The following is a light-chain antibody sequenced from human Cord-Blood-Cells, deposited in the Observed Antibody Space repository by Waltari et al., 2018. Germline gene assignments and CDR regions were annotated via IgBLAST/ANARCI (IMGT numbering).Light chain of an antibody. CDR1: QSISSW. CDR2: DAS. J-gene: IGKJ4*01. CDR3: QQST. Sequence: DIQMTQTTSTLSASVGDRVTITCRASQSISSWLACYQQKPGKAPKLPIYDASSLASGVPSRFSSSGSGTKITLTISSLQPDDFATYYCQQSTFGGGTKVEIK. V-gene: IGKV1-5*01.